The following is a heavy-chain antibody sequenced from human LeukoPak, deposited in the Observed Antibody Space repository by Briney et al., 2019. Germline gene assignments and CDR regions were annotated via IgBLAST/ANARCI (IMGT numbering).Heavy chain of an antibody. CDR3: ARADCRTASCFLDN. V-gene: IGHV3-21*01. CDR1: GFTFSVSS. D-gene: IGHD2-2*01. CDR2: ISPSGTDM. Sequence: GRSLRLSCAASGFTFSVSSMSWVRQAPGKGLEWVSSISPSGTDMYFAQSLKGRFTISRDNTWGTVSLQMSSLRADDTAVYYCARADCRTASCFLDNWGQGTLVTVSS. J-gene: IGHJ4*02.